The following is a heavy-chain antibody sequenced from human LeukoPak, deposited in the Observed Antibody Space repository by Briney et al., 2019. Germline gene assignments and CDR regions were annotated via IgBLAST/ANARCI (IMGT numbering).Heavy chain of an antibody. CDR3: ARDQLGGDPDDYYYYMDV. CDR2: IRSKACGGAI. V-gene: IGHV3-49*03. D-gene: IGHD4-17*01. CDR1: GFFFGAYA. Sequence: QSGRSLRLSCTTSGFFFGAYAMSWFRQAPGKGLEWVGFIRSKACGGAIEYAASVKGRFTISRDDSKGIAYLQMNSLKTEDTAVYYCARDQLGGDPDDYYYYMDVWGKGTTVTVSS. J-gene: IGHJ6*03.